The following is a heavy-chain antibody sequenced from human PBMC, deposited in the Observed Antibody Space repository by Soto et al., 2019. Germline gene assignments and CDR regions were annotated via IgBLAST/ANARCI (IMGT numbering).Heavy chain of an antibody. D-gene: IGHD1-26*01. J-gene: IGHJ6*02. CDR2: IIPIFTQT. CDR3: ARGGVGAAGGIDV. V-gene: IGHV1-69*08. Sequence: QVQLVQSGAEVKKPGSSVKVSCKSSGYTFTIYTVTWVRQAPGQGLEWMGRIIPIFTQTNYAQKFQDRVTITADKSTSTVYMELSGLRYEDTAVYYCARGGVGAAGGIDVWGLGTTVTVSS. CDR1: GYTFTIYT.